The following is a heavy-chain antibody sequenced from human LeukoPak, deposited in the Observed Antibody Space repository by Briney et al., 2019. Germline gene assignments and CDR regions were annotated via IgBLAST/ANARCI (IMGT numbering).Heavy chain of an antibody. CDR1: GGTFSSYT. J-gene: IGHJ6*02. Sequence: SVKVSCKASGGTFSSYTISWVRQAPGQGLEWMGRIIPILGIANYAQKFQGRVTITAGKSTSTAYMELSSLRSEDTAVYYCARDARLTVTPSNYYYYYGMDVWGQGTTVTVSS. V-gene: IGHV1-69*04. D-gene: IGHD4-17*01. CDR3: ARDARLTVTPSNYYYYYGMDV. CDR2: IIPILGIA.